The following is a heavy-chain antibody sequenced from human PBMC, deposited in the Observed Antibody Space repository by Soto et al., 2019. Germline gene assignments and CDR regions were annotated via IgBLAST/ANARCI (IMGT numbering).Heavy chain of an antibody. V-gene: IGHV4-34*01. Sequence: PSETLSLTCAVYGGSFSGYYWSWIRQPPGKGLEWIGEINHSGSTNYNPSLKSRVTISVDTSKNQFSLKLSSVTAADTAVYYCARGRAEYYYYYYGMDVWGQGTTVTVSS. CDR3: ARGRAEYYYYYYGMDV. CDR1: GGSFSGYY. J-gene: IGHJ6*02. CDR2: INHSGST. D-gene: IGHD1-26*01.